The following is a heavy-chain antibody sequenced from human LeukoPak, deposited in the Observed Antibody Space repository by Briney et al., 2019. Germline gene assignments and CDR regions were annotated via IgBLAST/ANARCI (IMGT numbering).Heavy chain of an antibody. CDR2: FDPEDGET. V-gene: IGHV1-24*01. Sequence: GASVKVSCKVSGYTLTELSMHWVRQAPGKGLEGMGGFDPEDGETIYAQKFQDRVTMTEDTSTDTAYMELSSLRSEDTAVYYCATGGTSWTDEFDYWGQGTLVTVSS. D-gene: IGHD2-2*01. CDR1: GYTLTELS. CDR3: ATGGTSWTDEFDY. J-gene: IGHJ4*02.